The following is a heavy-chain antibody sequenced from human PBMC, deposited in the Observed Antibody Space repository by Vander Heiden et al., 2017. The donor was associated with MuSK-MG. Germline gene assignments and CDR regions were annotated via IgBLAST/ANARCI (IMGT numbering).Heavy chain of an antibody. CDR2: ISHSGST. Sequence: QVQLQQWGAGLLKPSETLSLTCALYGGCFSGYYWNWIRQPPGKGLEWIGEISHSGSTNYNPSLKSRVTISVDTSKNQFSLKLSSVTAADTAVYYCARGRGIMVGTQYYFDYWGQGTLVTVSS. V-gene: IGHV4-34*01. D-gene: IGHD2-15*01. J-gene: IGHJ4*02. CDR3: ARGRGIMVGTQYYFDY. CDR1: GGCFSGYY.